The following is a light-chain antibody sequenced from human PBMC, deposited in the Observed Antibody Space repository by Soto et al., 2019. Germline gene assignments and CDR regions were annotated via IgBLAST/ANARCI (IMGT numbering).Light chain of an antibody. V-gene: IGKV3-20*01. CDR1: QSVTNNY. J-gene: IGKJ5*01. Sequence: PGERATLSCRASQSVTNNYLAWYQQRPGLAPRLLIYGASNRATGIPDRFSGSGSGTDFTLTISRLEPEDFAVYYCQQYGSSPWTFGQGTRLEIK. CDR3: QQYGSSPWT. CDR2: GAS.